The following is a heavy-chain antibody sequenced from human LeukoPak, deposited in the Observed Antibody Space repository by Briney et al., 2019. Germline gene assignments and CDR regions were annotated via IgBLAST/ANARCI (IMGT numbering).Heavy chain of an antibody. D-gene: IGHD1-26*01. J-gene: IGHJ4*02. CDR1: GFTASSNY. CDR2: IYSGGST. V-gene: IGHV3-53*01. CDR3: ARGKEAVGSGSLDY. Sequence: GGSLRLSCAASGFTASSNYMSWVRQAPGKGLGWVSDIYSGGSTYYADYVKGRFTISRDNSKNTLYLQMNSLRAEDTAVYYCARGKEAVGSGSLDYWGQGTLVTVSS.